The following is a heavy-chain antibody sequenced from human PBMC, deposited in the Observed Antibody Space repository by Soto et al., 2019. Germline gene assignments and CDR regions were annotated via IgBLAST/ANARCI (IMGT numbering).Heavy chain of an antibody. CDR2: IHHSGST. V-gene: IGHV4-34*01. Sequence: SETLSLSCSVYGASFSGYYWSWIRQSPGKGLEWIGEIHHSGSTHYNPSLKSRLTFSIDESQSQFYMMLTSVTAADTALYFCARGHSTSGYDSWGQGSLVTVSS. CDR3: ARGHSTSGYDS. D-gene: IGHD6-6*01. CDR1: GASFSGYY. J-gene: IGHJ4*02.